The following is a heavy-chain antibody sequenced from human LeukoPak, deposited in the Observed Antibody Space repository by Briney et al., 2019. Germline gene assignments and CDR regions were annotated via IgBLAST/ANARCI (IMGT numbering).Heavy chain of an antibody. CDR3: ARDCSDIIISCPPDY. J-gene: IGHJ4*02. V-gene: IGHV4-61*02. CDR1: GGSISSGSYY. CDR2: IYTSGNT. Sequence: SETLSLTCTVSGGSISSGSYYWSWIRQPAGKGLEWIGRIYTSGNTNYNPSLKSRVTISVDTSKNQFSLKLSPVTAADTAVYYCARDCSDIIISCPPDYWGQGTLVTISS. D-gene: IGHD2-15*01.